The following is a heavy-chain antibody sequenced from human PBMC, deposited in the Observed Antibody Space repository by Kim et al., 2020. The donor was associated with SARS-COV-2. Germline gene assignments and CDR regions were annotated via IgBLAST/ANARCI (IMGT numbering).Heavy chain of an antibody. J-gene: IGHJ4*02. V-gene: IGHV3-30*02. Sequence: ADSVKGRFTVSRDNSNNTLYLQMNSLRAEDTAVYYCAKSTSDGSYSGAFDYWGQGSLVTVST. D-gene: IGHD1-26*01. CDR3: AKSTSDGSYSGAFDY.